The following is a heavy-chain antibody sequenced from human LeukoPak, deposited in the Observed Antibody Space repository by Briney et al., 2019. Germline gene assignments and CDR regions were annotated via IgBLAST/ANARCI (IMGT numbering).Heavy chain of an antibody. CDR3: ARVRSSSSWSNWFDP. J-gene: IGHJ5*02. D-gene: IGHD6-13*01. V-gene: IGHV1-18*01. CDR1: GGTFSSYA. CDR2: ISAYNGNT. Sequence: ASVKVSCKASGGTFSSYAISWVRQAPGQGLEWMGWISAYNGNTNYAQKLQGRVTMTTDTSTSTAYMQLRSLRSDDTAVYYCARVRSSSSWSNWFDPWGQGTLVTVSS.